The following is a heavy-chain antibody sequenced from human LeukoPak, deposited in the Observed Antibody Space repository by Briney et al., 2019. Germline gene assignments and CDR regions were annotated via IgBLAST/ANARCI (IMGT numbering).Heavy chain of an antibody. D-gene: IGHD3-22*01. V-gene: IGHV3-15*01. J-gene: IGHJ5*02. Sequence: GGSLRLSCAASGFTFSSYWMTWVRQAPGKGLEWVGRIRSNSDGGTIDYAAPVKGRFTLSRDDSKTTLYLQMNSLQTEDTAVYYCATDFYDSTWGQGTLVTVSS. CDR3: ATDFYDST. CDR1: GFTFSSYW. CDR2: IRSNSDGGTI.